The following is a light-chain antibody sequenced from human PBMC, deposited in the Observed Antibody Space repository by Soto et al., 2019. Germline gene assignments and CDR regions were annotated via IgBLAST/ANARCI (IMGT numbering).Light chain of an antibody. V-gene: IGKV3-20*01. CDR1: QSVSSSY. Sequence: EIVLTQSPGTLSLSPGERATLSCRASQSVSSSYLAWYQQKPGQAPRLLIYGASSRATGIPDRFSGSGSGTDFTLTISRLEPEDFAVYYCQQYGSSRFTFGPGTKVDFK. CDR2: GAS. J-gene: IGKJ3*01. CDR3: QQYGSSRFT.